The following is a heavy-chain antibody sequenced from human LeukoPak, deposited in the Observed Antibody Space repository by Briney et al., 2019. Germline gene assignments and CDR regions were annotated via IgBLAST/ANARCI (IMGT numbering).Heavy chain of an antibody. CDR3: ARNYGDLYYYYYYYMDV. V-gene: IGHV3-53*01. Sequence: GGSLRLSCAASGFTVSSNYMSWVRQAPGKGLEWVSVIYSGGSTYYADSVKGRFTISRDNSKNTLYLQMNSLRAEDTAVYYCARNYGDLYYYYYYYMDVWGKGTTVTVS. J-gene: IGHJ6*03. D-gene: IGHD4-17*01. CDR2: IYSGGST. CDR1: GFTVSSNY.